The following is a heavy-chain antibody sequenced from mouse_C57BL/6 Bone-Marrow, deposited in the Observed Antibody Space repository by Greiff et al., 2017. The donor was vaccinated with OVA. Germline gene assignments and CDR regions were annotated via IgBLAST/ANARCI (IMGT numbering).Heavy chain of an antibody. V-gene: IGHV5-15*01. CDR3: ERIYYGNYGFAY. CDR1: GFTFSDYG. D-gene: IGHD2-1*01. CDR2: ISNLAYSI. Sequence: EVQLVESGGGLVQPGGSLKLSCAASGFTFSDYGMAWVRQAPRKGPEWVAFISNLAYSIYYAYTVTGRFTISRENAKNTLYQEMSSRRTEDTAMYNCERIYYGNYGFAYWGQGTLVTVSA. J-gene: IGHJ3*01.